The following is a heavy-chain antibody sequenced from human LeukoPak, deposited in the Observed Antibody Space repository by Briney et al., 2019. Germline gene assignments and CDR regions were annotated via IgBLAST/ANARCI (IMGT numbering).Heavy chain of an antibody. D-gene: IGHD2-15*01. CDR3: ARDWVGDV. CDR2: ISSSSSTI. Sequence: PGGSLRLSRAASGFTFSSYSMNWVRQAPGKGLEWVSYISSSSSTIYYADSVKGRFTISRDNAKNSLSLQMNSLRDEDTAVYYCARDWVGDVWGQGTTVTVSS. J-gene: IGHJ6*02. V-gene: IGHV3-48*02. CDR1: GFTFSSYS.